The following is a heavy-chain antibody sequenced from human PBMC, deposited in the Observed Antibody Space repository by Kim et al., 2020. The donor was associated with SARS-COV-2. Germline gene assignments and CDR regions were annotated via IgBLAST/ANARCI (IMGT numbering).Heavy chain of an antibody. CDR3: ARLPGYSSSWYYYGMDV. Sequence: SETLSLTCTVSGGSISSYYWSWIRQPPGKGLEWIGYIYYSGSTNYNPSLKSRVTISVDTSKNQFSLKLSSVTAADTAVYYCARLPGYSSSWYYYGMDVWGQGTTVTVSS. CDR2: IYYSGST. J-gene: IGHJ6*02. V-gene: IGHV4-59*08. D-gene: IGHD6-13*01. CDR1: GGSISSYY.